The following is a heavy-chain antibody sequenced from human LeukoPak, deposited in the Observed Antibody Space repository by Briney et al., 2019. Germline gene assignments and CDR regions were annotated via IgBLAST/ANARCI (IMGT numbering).Heavy chain of an antibody. V-gene: IGHV4-59*01. CDR1: GGSISNYY. CDR3: ARSEYSYGADAFDI. D-gene: IGHD5-18*01. CDR2: IYYSGST. J-gene: IGHJ3*02. Sequence: MTSETLSLTCTVSGGSISNYYWSWIRQPPGKGLEWIGYIYYSGSTNYNPSLKSRVTISVDTSKNQFSLKLSSVTAADTAVYYCARSEYSYGADAFDIWGQGTMVTVSS.